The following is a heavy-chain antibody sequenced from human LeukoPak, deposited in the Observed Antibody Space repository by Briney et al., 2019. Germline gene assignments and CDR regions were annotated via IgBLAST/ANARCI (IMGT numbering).Heavy chain of an antibody. CDR1: GFTFSSYS. CDR3: AREYGSGSTDY. Sequence: GGSLRLSCAASGFTFSSYSMNWVRQAPGKGLEWVSYISSSSSTIYYADSVKGRFTISRDNAKNSLYLQMNSLRAEDTAVYYCAREYGSGSTDYWGQGTLVTVSS. J-gene: IGHJ4*02. V-gene: IGHV3-48*04. CDR2: ISSSSSTI. D-gene: IGHD3-10*01.